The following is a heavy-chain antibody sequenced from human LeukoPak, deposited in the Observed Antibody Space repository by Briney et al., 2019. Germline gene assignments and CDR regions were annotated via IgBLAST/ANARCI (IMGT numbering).Heavy chain of an antibody. CDR2: IYHSGST. V-gene: IGHV4-4*02. J-gene: IGHJ4*02. D-gene: IGHD3-10*01. CDR3: ARDITMVRGVTAAYFDY. Sequence: PSETLFLTCAVSGGSISSSNWWSWVRQPPGMGLKWIGEIYHSGSTNYNPSLKSRVTISVDKSKNQFSLQLSSVTAADTAVYYCARDITMVRGVTAAYFDYWGQGTLVTVSS. CDR1: GGSISSSNW.